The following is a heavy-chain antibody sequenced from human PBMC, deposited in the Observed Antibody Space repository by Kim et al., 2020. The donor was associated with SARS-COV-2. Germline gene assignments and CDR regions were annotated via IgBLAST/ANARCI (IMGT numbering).Heavy chain of an antibody. D-gene: IGHD7-27*01. V-gene: IGHV3-23*01. CDR3: AKRRQLGAVGSPHFDY. Sequence: GGSLRLSCAASQFIFNNYAMSWVRQAPGKGLEWVSTINSNAGSTYYAGSVKGRFTISRDNSKNTLYLQMNSLRADDTAVYYCAKRRQLGAVGSPHFDYWGQGSLVTVSS. J-gene: IGHJ4*02. CDR1: QFIFNNYA. CDR2: INSNAGST.